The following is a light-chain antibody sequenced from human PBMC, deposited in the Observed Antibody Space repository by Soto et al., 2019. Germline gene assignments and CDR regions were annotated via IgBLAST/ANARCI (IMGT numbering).Light chain of an antibody. CDR1: QSISSW. J-gene: IGKJ2*01. CDR3: QQYNTYPHT. CDR2: KAS. V-gene: IGKV1-5*03. Sequence: DIQMTQSPSTLSASVGDRVTITCRASQSISSWLAWYQQKPGEAPKLLIYKASTLESGVPSRFSGSGSGTEFTLTISSLQPDDFATFYCQQYNTYPHTFGQGTKLEIK.